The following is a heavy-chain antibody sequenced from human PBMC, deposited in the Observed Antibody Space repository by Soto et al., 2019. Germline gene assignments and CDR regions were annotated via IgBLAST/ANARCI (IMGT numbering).Heavy chain of an antibody. Sequence: GGSLRLSCAASGFTFSSYGMHWVRQAPGKGLEWVAVIWYDGSNKYYADSVKGRFTISRDNSKNTLYLQMNSLRAEDTAVYYCARDLWSFPILTSLYSLPGTYGMDVWGQGTTVTVSS. D-gene: IGHD5-12*01. CDR1: GFTFSSYG. J-gene: IGHJ6*02. V-gene: IGHV3-33*01. CDR3: ARDLWSFPILTSLYSLPGTYGMDV. CDR2: IWYDGSNK.